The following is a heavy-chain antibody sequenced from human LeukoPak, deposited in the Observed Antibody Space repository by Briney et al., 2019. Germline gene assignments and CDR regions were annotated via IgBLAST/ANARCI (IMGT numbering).Heavy chain of an antibody. Sequence: ASVNVSCKASGYTFTSYGISWVRQAPGQGLEWMGWISAYNGNTNYAQKLQGRVTMTTDTSTSTAYMELRSLSSDDTAVYYCASITMVRGVIIGVEYWGQGTLVTVSS. CDR3: ASITMVRGVIIGVEY. CDR1: GYTFTSYG. V-gene: IGHV1-18*01. CDR2: ISAYNGNT. D-gene: IGHD3-10*01. J-gene: IGHJ4*02.